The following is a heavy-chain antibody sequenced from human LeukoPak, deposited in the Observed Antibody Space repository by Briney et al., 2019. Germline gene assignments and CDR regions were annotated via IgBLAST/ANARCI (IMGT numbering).Heavy chain of an antibody. CDR2: IIPILGTA. Sequence: SVKVSCKASGGTFSSYAISWVRQAPGQGLEWMGRIIPILGTANYAQKFQGRVTITADESTSTAYMELSSLRSEDTAVYYCASGAGMTTVTTYLDYWGQGTLVTVSS. J-gene: IGHJ4*02. CDR1: GGTFSSYA. CDR3: ASGAGMTTVTTYLDY. D-gene: IGHD4-11*01. V-gene: IGHV1-69*11.